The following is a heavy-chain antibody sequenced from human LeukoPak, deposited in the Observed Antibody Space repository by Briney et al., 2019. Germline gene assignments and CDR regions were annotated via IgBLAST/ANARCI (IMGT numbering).Heavy chain of an antibody. V-gene: IGHV3-21*01. Sequence: GGSLRLSCAASGFTFSSYDMNWVRQAPGKGLEWVSSISSSSNYIHYADSVKGRFTISRDNAKNLLYLQMNSLRAEDTAVYFCARGTLGAWGWWGQGTLVTVSS. CDR2: ISSSSNYI. CDR3: ARGTLGAWGW. CDR1: GFTFSSYD. D-gene: IGHD6-19*01. J-gene: IGHJ4*02.